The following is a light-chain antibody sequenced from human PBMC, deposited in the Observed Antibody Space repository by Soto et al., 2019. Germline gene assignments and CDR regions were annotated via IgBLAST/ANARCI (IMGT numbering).Light chain of an antibody. V-gene: IGKV1-33*01. CDR1: QDISNY. CDR3: QQYDNLSLT. J-gene: IGKJ4*01. CDR2: DAS. Sequence: DIHITHSPSSLSASVGDRVTITCQASQDISNYLNWYQQKPGKAPKVLIYDASNLATGVPSRFSGSGSGTDFTFTIDSLQPEDIGTYYCQQYDNLSLTFGGGTKVDIK.